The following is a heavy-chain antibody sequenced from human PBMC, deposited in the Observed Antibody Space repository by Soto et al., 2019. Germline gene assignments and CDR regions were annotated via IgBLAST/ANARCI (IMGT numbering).Heavy chain of an antibody. CDR2: INHSGST. CDR1: GGSFSGYY. V-gene: IGHV4-34*01. CDR3: VRSWFGEDFDY. J-gene: IGHJ4*02. D-gene: IGHD3-10*01. Sequence: PSETLSLTCAVYGGSFSGYYWSWIRQPPGKGLEWIGEINHSGSTNYNPSLKSRVTISVDTSKNQFSLKLSSVTAADTAVYYCVRSWFGEDFDYWGQGTLVTVSS.